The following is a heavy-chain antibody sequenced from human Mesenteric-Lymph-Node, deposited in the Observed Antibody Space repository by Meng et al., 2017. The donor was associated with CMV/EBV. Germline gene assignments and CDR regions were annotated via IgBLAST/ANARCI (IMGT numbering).Heavy chain of an antibody. CDR2: IKQDGSEK. CDR3: ARWTLLRYFDWLFDY. J-gene: IGHJ4*02. CDR1: GFTFSSYW. V-gene: IGHV3-7*01. D-gene: IGHD3-9*01. Sequence: GGSLRLSCAASGFTFSSYWMNWVRQAPGKGLEWVANIKQDGSEKYYVDSVKGRFTISRDNAKNSLYLQMNSLRAEDTAVYYCARWTLLRYFDWLFDYWGQGTLVIVSS.